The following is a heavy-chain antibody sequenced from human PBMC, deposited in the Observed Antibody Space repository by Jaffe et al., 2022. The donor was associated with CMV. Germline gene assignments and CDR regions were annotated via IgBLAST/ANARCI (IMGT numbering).Heavy chain of an antibody. J-gene: IGHJ4*02. V-gene: IGHV3-23*01. Sequence: EVRVLQSGGGLVHPGGSLRLSCEVSGFTFSTYPMTWVRQASGKRLEWVSTISGSGADTDYADSVKGRFIISRDNSKNTLYLEMNSLRAEDTAVFYCARGDWRSSWRYWGQGTLVTVSS. CDR2: ISGSGADT. CDR3: ARGDWRSSWRY. D-gene: IGHD6-13*01. CDR1: GFTFSTYP.